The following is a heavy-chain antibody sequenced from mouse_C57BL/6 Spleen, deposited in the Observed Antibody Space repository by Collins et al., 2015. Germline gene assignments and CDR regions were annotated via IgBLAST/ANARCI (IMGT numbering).Heavy chain of an antibody. D-gene: IGHD2-14*01. CDR1: GFSLSTSGMG. V-gene: IGHV8-12*01. CDR3: ARKAYYRYDYAMDY. Sequence: QVTLKESGPGILQPSQTLSLTCSFSGFSLSTSGMGVSWIRQPSGKGLEWLAHIYWDDDKRYNPSLKSRLTIFKDTSSNQVFLKITSVDTADTATYYCARKAYYRYDYAMDYWGQGTSVTVSS. J-gene: IGHJ4*01. CDR2: IYWDDDK.